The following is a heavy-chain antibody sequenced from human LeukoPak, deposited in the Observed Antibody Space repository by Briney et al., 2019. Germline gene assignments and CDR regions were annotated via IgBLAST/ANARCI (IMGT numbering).Heavy chain of an antibody. Sequence: SVKVSCKASGYTFTSYYMHWVRQAPGQGLEWMGGIIPIFGTANYAQKFQGRVTITTDGSTRTAYMELSSLRSEDTAVYYCVRHSSSPRGAPFDYWGQGTLVTVSS. V-gene: IGHV1-69*05. D-gene: IGHD6-6*01. J-gene: IGHJ4*02. CDR3: VRHSSSPRGAPFDY. CDR2: IIPIFGTA. CDR1: GYTFTSYY.